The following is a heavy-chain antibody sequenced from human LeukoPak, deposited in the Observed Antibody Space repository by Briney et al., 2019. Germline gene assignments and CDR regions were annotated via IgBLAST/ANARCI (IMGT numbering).Heavy chain of an antibody. CDR1: GFTFSDYY. V-gene: IGHV3-11*01. D-gene: IGHD1-26*01. Sequence: GGSLRLSCAASGFTFSDYYMSWIRQAPGKELEWVSYISSSGTIIDYADSVKGRFTISRDNAKNSLYLQMNSLRGEDTAVYYCARGPLVGATSYFDSWGQGTLVTVSS. CDR3: ARGPLVGATSYFDS. CDR2: ISSSGTII. J-gene: IGHJ4*02.